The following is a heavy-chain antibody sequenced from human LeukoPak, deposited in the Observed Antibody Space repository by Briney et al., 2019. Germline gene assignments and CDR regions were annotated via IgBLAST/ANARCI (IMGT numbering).Heavy chain of an antibody. CDR3: GTSTLS. CDR2: IKQDGSDK. CDR1: GFTFSSYW. Sequence: GGSLRLSCAASGFTFSSYWMGWVRQAPGKGLEWVANIKQDGSDKNYVDSVKGRFTISRDNAKNSPFLQMSSLRVEDTAVYYCGTSTLSWGQGTLVTVSS. D-gene: IGHD1-1*01. V-gene: IGHV3-7*01. J-gene: IGHJ4*02.